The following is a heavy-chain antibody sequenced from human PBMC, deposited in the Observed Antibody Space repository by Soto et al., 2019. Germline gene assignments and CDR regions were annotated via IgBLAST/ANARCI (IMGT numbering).Heavy chain of an antibody. Sequence: ASVKVSCKASGFTFTSYGIVWVRQAPGQGLEWMGWISPYSGETRYAEKFQDRVTLTTDTSTKTAYMDLRNLKSDDTAVYWCARVPVAGSDFWG. J-gene: IGHJ4*01. CDR3: ARVPVAGSDF. CDR1: GFTFTSYG. CDR2: ISPYSGET. D-gene: IGHD6-19*01. V-gene: IGHV1-18*04.